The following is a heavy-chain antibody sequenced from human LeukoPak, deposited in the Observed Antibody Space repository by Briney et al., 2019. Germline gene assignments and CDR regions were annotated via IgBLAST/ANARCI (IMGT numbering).Heavy chain of an antibody. CDR2: INAGNGNT. V-gene: IGHV1-3*01. CDR3: ARDRGGYYDSSGYTDY. CDR1: GYTFTSYD. D-gene: IGHD3-22*01. Sequence: ASVKVSCKASGYTFTSYDINWVRRAPGQRLEWMGWINAGNGNTKYSQKFQGRVTITRDTSASTAYMELSSLRSEDTAVYYCARDRGGYYDSSGYTDYWGRGTLVTVSS. J-gene: IGHJ4*02.